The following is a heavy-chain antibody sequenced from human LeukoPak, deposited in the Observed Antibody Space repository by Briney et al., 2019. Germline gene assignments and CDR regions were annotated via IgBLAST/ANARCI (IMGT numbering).Heavy chain of an antibody. V-gene: IGHV1-18*01. Sequence: GASVKVSCKAYGYTFTSYGISWVRKAPGQGLEWMGWISAYNGNTNYAQKLQGRVTMTTDTSTSAGYMELRSLRSDDTAVYYCALSGSYAPFDYWGQGTLVTVSS. CDR3: ALSGSYAPFDY. D-gene: IGHD1-26*01. CDR1: GYTFTSYG. CDR2: ISAYNGNT. J-gene: IGHJ4*02.